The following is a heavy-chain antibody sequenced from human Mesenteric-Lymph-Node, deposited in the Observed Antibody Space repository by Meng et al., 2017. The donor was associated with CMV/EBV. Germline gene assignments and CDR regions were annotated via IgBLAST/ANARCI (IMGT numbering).Heavy chain of an antibody. CDR3: ARGRGDSSSWYFDY. CDR2: IRYDGSNK. D-gene: IGHD6-13*01. V-gene: IGHV3-30*02. J-gene: IGHJ4*02. CDR1: GFTFSSYG. Sequence: GESLKISCAASGFTFSSYGMHWVRQAPGKGLEWVAFIRYDGSNKYYPDSVKGRFTISRDNAKNSLYLQMNSLRAEDTAVYYCARGRGDSSSWYFDYWGQGTLVTVSS.